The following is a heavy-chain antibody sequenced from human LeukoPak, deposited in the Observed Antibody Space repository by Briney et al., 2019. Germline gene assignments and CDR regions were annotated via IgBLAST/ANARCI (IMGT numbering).Heavy chain of an antibody. CDR2: INHSGST. CDR3: ARGVSGWPKRYYYYGMDV. V-gene: IGHV4-34*01. Sequence: ASETLSLTCAVYGGPFSGYYWSWIRQPPGKGLEWIGEINHSGSTNYNPSLKSRVTISVDTSKNQFSLKLSSVTAADTAVYYCARGVSGWPKRYYYYGMDVWGQGTTVTVSS. D-gene: IGHD6-19*01. CDR1: GGPFSGYY. J-gene: IGHJ6*02.